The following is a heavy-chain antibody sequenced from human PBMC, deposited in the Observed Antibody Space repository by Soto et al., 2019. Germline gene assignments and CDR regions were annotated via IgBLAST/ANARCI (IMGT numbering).Heavy chain of an antibody. J-gene: IGHJ6*03. V-gene: IGHV4-59*08. Sequence: SETLSLTCTVSGGSISSYYWSWIRQPPGKGLEWIGYIYYSGSTYYNPSLKSRVTISVDTSKNQFSLKLSSVTAADTAVYYCASLFGVVAHYYYMDVWGKGTTVTVSS. D-gene: IGHD3-3*01. CDR1: GGSISSYY. CDR2: IYYSGST. CDR3: ASLFGVVAHYYYMDV.